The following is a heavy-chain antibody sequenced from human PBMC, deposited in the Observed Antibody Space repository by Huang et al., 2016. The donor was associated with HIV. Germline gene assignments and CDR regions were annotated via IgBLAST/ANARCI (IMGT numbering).Heavy chain of an antibody. Sequence: QVQLVQSGAEVKKPGSSVKVSCKASGGTFTNYPMTWVRQAPGQGLQWVGGIIPIFGTARYAQDCQGRVTITADESTSTVYMQLSSLRSDDTAVDYCARGKDQVNYGFDHWGQGTLVTVSP. CDR3: ARGKDQVNYGFDH. J-gene: IGHJ4*02. CDR1: GGTFTNYP. D-gene: IGHD4-17*01. V-gene: IGHV1-69*13. CDR2: IIPIFGTA.